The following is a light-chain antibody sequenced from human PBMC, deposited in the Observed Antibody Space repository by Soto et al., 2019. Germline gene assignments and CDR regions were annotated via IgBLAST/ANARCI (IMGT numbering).Light chain of an antibody. CDR3: QQYGSSSLT. CDR2: GAS. Sequence: EIVLTQSPGTLSLSPGERATLSCRASQSVASSSLAWYQQKPGRAPSLLIYGASSRTTGIPDRFSGSGSGTDFTLTISGLEPEDFVVYYCQQYGSSSLTFGGGTKVEIK. CDR1: QSVASSS. V-gene: IGKV3-20*01. J-gene: IGKJ4*01.